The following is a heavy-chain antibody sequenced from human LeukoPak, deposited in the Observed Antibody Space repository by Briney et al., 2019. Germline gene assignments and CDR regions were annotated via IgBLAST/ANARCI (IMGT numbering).Heavy chain of an antibody. Sequence: GGALRLSCAASGFTFSSYWMHWVRHAPGKGLVWVSRINGDGSRTNYAESVRGRFTISRDNAKNSLYLQMSSLRPEDTAVYKCARVRGGYYFDCWGRGTLVTVSS. CDR1: GFTFSSYW. J-gene: IGHJ4*02. V-gene: IGHV3-74*01. CDR3: ARVRGGYYFDC. CDR2: INGDGSRT. D-gene: IGHD6-13*01.